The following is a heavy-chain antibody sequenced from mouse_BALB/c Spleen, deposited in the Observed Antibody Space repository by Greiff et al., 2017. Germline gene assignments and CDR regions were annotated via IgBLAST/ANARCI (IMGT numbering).Heavy chain of an antibody. J-gene: IGHJ2*01. CDR3: ARRGVITTVPDY. V-gene: IGHV5-12-1*01. CDR2: ISSGGGST. D-gene: IGHD1-1*01. Sequence: EVMLVESGGGLVKPGGSLKLSCAASGFAFSSYDMSWVRQTPEKRLEWVAYISSGGGSTYYPDTVKGRFTISRDNAKNTLYLQMSSLKSEDTAMYYCARRGVITTVPDYWGQGTTLTVSS. CDR1: GFAFSSYD.